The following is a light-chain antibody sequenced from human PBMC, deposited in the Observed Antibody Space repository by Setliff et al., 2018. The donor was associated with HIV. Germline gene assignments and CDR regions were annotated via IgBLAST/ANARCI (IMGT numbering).Light chain of an antibody. J-gene: IGLJ1*01. CDR3: TSYTSSDIYV. V-gene: IGLV2-14*03. CDR2: DVS. CDR1: SSDVGTYNY. Sequence: QSALTQPASVSGSPGQSITISCTGTSSDVGTYNYVSWYQQHPGKAPKLMIYDVSKRPSGVSDRFSGSKPGNTASLTISGLQAEDEADYYCTSYTSSDIYVFATGTKV.